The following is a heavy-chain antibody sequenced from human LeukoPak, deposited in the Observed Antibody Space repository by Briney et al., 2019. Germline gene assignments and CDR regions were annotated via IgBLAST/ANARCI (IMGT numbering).Heavy chain of an antibody. V-gene: IGHV3-9*01. J-gene: IGHJ4*01. D-gene: IGHD3-16*01. CDR3: AKDRGGASFYYFDY. CDR2: ISWNSGSI. CDR1: GFTFDDYA. Sequence: GGSLRLSCAASGFTFDDYAMHWVRQAPGKGLEWVSGISWNSGSIGYADSVKGRFTISRDNAKNSLYLQMNSLRAEDTALYYCAKDRGGASFYYFDYWGQEPWSPSPQ.